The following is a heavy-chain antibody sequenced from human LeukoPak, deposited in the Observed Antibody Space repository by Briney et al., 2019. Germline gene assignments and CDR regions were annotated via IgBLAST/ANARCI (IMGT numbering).Heavy chain of an antibody. Sequence: PGGSLRLSCAASGFTFSSYAMSWVRQAPGKGLEWVSAISGSGGSSYYADSVKGRFTISRDNSKNTLYLQMNSLRAEDTAVYYCAKDSSGPTALNSYYDILTGLYTWGFGFDYWGQGTLVTVSS. CDR1: GFTFSSYA. J-gene: IGHJ4*02. D-gene: IGHD3-9*01. V-gene: IGHV3-23*01. CDR2: ISGSGGSS. CDR3: AKDSSGPTALNSYYDILTGLYTWGFGFDY.